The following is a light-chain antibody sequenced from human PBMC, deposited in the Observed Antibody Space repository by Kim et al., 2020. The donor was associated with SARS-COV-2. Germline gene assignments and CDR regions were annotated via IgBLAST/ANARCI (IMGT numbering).Light chain of an antibody. J-gene: IGKJ4*01. CDR2: DAT. CDR3: QQRVNWPLT. Sequence: IVLTQSPATLSLSPGERATLSCRASQSVTNYLSWYQQKPGQAPTLLIYDATNRATGVPDRFSGSGFATDFTLSISSLEPEDFAVYYCQQRVNWPLTFGGGTKVDIK. CDR1: QSVTNY. V-gene: IGKV3-11*01.